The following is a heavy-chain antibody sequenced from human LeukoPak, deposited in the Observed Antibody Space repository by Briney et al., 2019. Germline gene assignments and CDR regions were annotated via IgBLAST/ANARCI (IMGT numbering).Heavy chain of an antibody. CDR3: AGPDKARTYYYYMDV. D-gene: IGHD1-14*01. V-gene: IGHV4-31*03. CDR1: GGSISSGGYY. J-gene: IGHJ6*03. Sequence: SETLSLTCTVSGGSISSGGYYWSWLRQPPGKGLEWIGYIYHSGSTYYNPSLKSRVTISVDRSKNQFTLKLSSVTAADTAVYYCAGPDKARTYYYYMDVWGKGTTVTVS. CDR2: IYHSGST.